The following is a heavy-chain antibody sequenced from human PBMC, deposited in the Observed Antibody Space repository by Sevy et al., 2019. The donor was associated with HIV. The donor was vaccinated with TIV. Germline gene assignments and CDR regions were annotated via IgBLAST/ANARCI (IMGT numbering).Heavy chain of an antibody. CDR1: GYTFTGYY. D-gene: IGHD3-10*01. CDR2: INPNSGDT. Sequence: ASVKVSCKASGYTFTGYYMHWVRQAPGQGLEWMGWINPNSGDTNYAQRFQGRVTMTRDTSISTAYMELSSLRCDDTAVYYCARVDMVRGVITLDYWGQGTLVTVSS. V-gene: IGHV1-2*02. CDR3: ARVDMVRGVITLDY. J-gene: IGHJ4*02.